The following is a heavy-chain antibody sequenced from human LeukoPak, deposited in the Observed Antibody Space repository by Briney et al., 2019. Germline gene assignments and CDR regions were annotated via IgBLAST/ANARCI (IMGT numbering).Heavy chain of an antibody. CDR3: ARDGPYCSSTSCYLGYYYYMDV. Sequence: ASVKVSCKASGYTFTGYYMHWVRQAPGQGLEWMGWINPNSGGTNYAQKFQGRVTMTRDTSISTAYMELSRLRSDDTAVYYCARDGPYCSSTSCYLGYYYYMDVWGKGTTVTISS. CDR1: GYTFTGYY. CDR2: INPNSGGT. J-gene: IGHJ6*03. D-gene: IGHD2-2*01. V-gene: IGHV1-2*02.